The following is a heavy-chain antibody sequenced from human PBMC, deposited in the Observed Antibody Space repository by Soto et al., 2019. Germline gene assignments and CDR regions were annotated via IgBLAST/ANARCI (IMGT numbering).Heavy chain of an antibody. CDR1: GGSISSYY. J-gene: IGHJ5*02. V-gene: IGHV4-4*07. D-gene: IGHD6-13*01. CDR2: IYSSGST. Sequence: PSETLSLTCSVSGGSISSYYWSWIRQPAGKGLEWIGRIYSSGSTKYNPSLKSRVIMSVDTSKNQFSLKLYSVTAADTAVYYCARTLEAAGTENWFDPWGQGTLVT. CDR3: ARTLEAAGTENWFDP.